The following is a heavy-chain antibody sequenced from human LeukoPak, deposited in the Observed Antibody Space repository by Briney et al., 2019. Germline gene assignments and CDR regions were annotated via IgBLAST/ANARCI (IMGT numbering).Heavy chain of an antibody. J-gene: IGHJ4*02. CDR1: GYTFTSYG. V-gene: IGHV1-18*01. CDR3: ARATMVRGVSPLDY. CDR2: ISAYNGNT. D-gene: IGHD3-10*01. Sequence: GASVKVSCKASGYTFTSYGISWVRQAPGQGLEWMAWISAYNGNTNYAQKLQGRVTMTTDTSTSTAYMELRSLRSDDTAVYYCARATMVRGVSPLDYWGQGTLVTVSS.